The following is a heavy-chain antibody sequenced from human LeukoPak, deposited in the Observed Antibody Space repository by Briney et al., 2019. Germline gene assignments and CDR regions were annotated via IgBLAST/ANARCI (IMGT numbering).Heavy chain of an antibody. CDR3: ARDHHYDYVWGSYRTFDY. Sequence: ASVKVSCKASGYTFTSYGISWVRQAPGQGLEWMGWISAYNGNTNYAQKLQGRVTMTTDTSTSTAYMELRSLRSDDTAVYYCARDHHYDYVWGSYRTFDYWGQGTLVTVSS. CDR2: ISAYNGNT. D-gene: IGHD3-16*02. V-gene: IGHV1-18*01. CDR1: GYTFTSYG. J-gene: IGHJ4*02.